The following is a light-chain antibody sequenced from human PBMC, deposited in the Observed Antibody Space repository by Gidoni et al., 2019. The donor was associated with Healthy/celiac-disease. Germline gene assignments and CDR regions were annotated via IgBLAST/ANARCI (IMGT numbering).Light chain of an antibody. V-gene: IGLV3-1*01. J-gene: IGLJ1*01. CDR2: QDS. CDR3: QAWDSSTAGV. CDR1: KLGDTY. Sequence: SYELTQPPSVSVSPGQTASITCSGDKLGDTYACWCQQKPGQSPVLVIYQDSKRPSGIPERFSGSNSGNTATLTISGTQAMDEADYYCQAWDSSTAGVFGTGTKVTVL.